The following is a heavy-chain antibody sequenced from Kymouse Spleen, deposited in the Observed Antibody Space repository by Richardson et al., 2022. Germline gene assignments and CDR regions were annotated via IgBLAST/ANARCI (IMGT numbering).Heavy chain of an antibody. CDR1: GGSISSSSYY. J-gene: IGHJ4*02. V-gene: IGHV4-39*01. CDR3: ARMDSSGWHFDY. CDR2: IYYSGST. D-gene: IGHD6-19*01. Sequence: QLQLQESGPGLVKPSETLSLTCTVSGGSISSSSYYWGWIRQPPGKGLEWIGSIYYSGSTYYNPSLKSRVTISVDTSKNQFSLKLSSVTAADTAVYYCARMDSSGWHFDYWGQGTLVTVSS.